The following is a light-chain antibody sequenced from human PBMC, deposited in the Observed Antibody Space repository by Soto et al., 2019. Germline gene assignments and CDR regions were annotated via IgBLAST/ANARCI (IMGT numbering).Light chain of an antibody. CDR1: QSVRGNF. Sequence: EIVLTQSPGTLSLSPGERATLSCRASQSVRGNFLAWYQQKPAQAPRLLIYGASSRATGIPDRFSGSGSGTDFTLTISRMEPEDVAVYYCQQYGDSPITFGQGTRLEIK. CDR3: QQYGDSPIT. V-gene: IGKV3-20*01. J-gene: IGKJ5*01. CDR2: GAS.